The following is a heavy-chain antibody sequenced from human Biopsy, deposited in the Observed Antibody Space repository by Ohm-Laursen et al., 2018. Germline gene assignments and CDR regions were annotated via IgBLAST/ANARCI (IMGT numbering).Heavy chain of an antibody. J-gene: IGHJ3*02. V-gene: IGHV3-7*01. CDR3: STFHRGVDVFDI. Sequence: GSLRLSCAASGYTFSRYWMTWVRQPPGKGLEWVATIKEDATLKWYADSVRGRFTVSRDNSKSLLYFQMDSLRAEDTAVYYCSTFHRGVDVFDIWGQGTMVTLSS. CDR2: IKEDATLK. CDR1: GYTFSRYW. D-gene: IGHD3-10*01.